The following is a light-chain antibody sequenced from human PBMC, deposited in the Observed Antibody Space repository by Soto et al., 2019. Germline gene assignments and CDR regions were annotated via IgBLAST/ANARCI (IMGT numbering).Light chain of an antibody. Sequence: DIQLTQSPSFLSASVGDRVTITCRASQGISSYLAWYQQKPGKAPKLLIYAASTLQSGVPSRFSGSGSGTEFTLTISSLQPEEFATYYWQQLNSYPITVGQGTRLEIK. CDR3: QQLNSYPIT. CDR2: AAS. V-gene: IGKV1-9*01. CDR1: QGISSY. J-gene: IGKJ5*01.